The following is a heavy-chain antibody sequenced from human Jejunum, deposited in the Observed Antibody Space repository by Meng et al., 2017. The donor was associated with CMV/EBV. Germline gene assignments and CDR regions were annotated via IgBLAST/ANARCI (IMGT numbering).Heavy chain of an antibody. D-gene: IGHD6-6*01. CDR2: ITGSGTPI. V-gene: IGHV3-48*03. CDR3: ARDRYSSSTDHYYGMDV. CDR1: TFNYYG. Sequence: TFNYYGMNWVRQAPGKGLEWVSYITGSGTPIYYADSVKGRFTISRDDTKNSLYLQMNSLRAEDTAVYYCARDRYSSSTDHYYGMDVWGQGTTVTVSS. J-gene: IGHJ6*02.